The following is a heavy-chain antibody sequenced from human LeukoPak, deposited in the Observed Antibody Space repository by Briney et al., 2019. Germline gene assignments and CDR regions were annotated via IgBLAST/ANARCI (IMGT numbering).Heavy chain of an antibody. CDR3: AAADTSFGYFDY. J-gene: IGHJ4*02. V-gene: IGHV7-4-1*02. CDR2: INTSTGNP. D-gene: IGHD6-19*01. CDR1: GNIITSYA. Sequence: ASVKVSCKASGNIITSYAMSWVRQAPGQGLEWMGWINTSTGNPTYAQGFTGRFVFSLDTSVRTAYLQISSLKAEDTAVYYCAAADTSFGYFDYWGQGALVTVSS.